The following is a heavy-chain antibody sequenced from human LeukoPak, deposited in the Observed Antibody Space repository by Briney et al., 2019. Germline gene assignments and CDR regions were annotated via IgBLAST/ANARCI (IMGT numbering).Heavy chain of an antibody. CDR2: IFRGDDT. CDR3: ATSRGSTYGYRALELPPSPVD. CDR1: GFIVSQNY. J-gene: IGHJ4*02. Sequence: PGGSLRLSCAASGFIVSQNYMSWVRQAPGKGLEGVSVIFRGDDTNYVDSVKGRFTIFRDNSKNTLYLQMNSLTAEDTAVYYCATSRGSTYGYRALELPPSPVDWGQGTLVTVSS. V-gene: IGHV3-66*01. D-gene: IGHD5-18*01.